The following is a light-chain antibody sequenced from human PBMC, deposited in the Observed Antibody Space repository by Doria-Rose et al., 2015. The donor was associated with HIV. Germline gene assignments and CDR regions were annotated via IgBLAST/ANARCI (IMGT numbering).Light chain of an antibody. CDR2: GAS. V-gene: IGKV1-9*01. J-gene: IGKJ1*01. CDR1: QGISRY. CDR3: QQFDSFPRT. Sequence: DIRLTQSPSFLSASVGVRVTITCRASQGISRYLAWYQQQPGKAPTLLIFGASTLQSGVPSRFSGSGSGTEFTLTISSLQPEDFATNYCQQFDSFPRTFGQGTKVELK.